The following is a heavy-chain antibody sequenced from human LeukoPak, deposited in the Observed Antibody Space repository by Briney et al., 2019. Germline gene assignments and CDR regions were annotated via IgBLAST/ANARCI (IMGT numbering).Heavy chain of an antibody. CDR3: TRGLLGYYHFWSGYFDY. Sequence: GGSLRLSCAASGLTFSTYAMHWVRQAPGKGLEYVSAISSNGGSTYYADSVKGRFTISRDNSKNTLYLQMGSLRAEDMAVYYCTRGLLGYYHFWSGYFDYWGQGTLVTVSS. J-gene: IGHJ4*02. CDR2: ISSNGGST. CDR1: GLTFSTYA. D-gene: IGHD3-3*01. V-gene: IGHV3-64*02.